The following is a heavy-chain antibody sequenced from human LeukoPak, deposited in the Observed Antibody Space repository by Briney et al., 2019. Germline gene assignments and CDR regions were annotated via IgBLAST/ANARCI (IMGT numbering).Heavy chain of an antibody. V-gene: IGHV1-18*01. CDR1: GHTFTSDG. CDR2: ISVYNGNT. Sequence: ASVKVSFKGSGHTFTSDGINWVRQAPGQGLEWMGWISVYNGNTKYAQKFQGRVTMTTDTSTRTAYMELRSLRTDDTTVYYCGRRRTSARPEDYDFWAGAGYWGQGTLVTVSS. D-gene: IGHD3-3*01. CDR3: GRRRTSARPEDYDFWAGAGY. J-gene: IGHJ4*02.